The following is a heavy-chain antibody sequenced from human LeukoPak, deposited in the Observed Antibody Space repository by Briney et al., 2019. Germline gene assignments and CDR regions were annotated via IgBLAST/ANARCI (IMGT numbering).Heavy chain of an antibody. CDR2: ISSSSSYI. J-gene: IGHJ4*02. Sequence: PGGSLRLSCAASGFTFNTYSMNWVRQAPGKGLEWVSSISSSSSYIYYADSVKGRFTISRDNSKNTLYLQMNSLRAEDTAVYYCANHARGYDSSGYYYYWGQGTLVTVSS. D-gene: IGHD3-22*01. CDR1: GFTFNTYS. CDR3: ANHARGYDSSGYYYY. V-gene: IGHV3-21*04.